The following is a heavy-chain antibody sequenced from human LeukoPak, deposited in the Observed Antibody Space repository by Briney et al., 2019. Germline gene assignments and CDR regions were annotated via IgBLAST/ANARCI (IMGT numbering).Heavy chain of an antibody. Sequence: SETLSLTCTVSGGSISSSDYYWSWIRQPPGKGLEWIGYIYYSGSTNYNPSLKSRVTISVDTSKNQFSLKLSSVSAADTAVYYCARCRNAFDIWGQGTMVTVSS. J-gene: IGHJ3*02. V-gene: IGHV4-61*08. CDR3: ARCRNAFDI. CDR1: GGSISSSDYY. D-gene: IGHD1-14*01. CDR2: IYYSGST.